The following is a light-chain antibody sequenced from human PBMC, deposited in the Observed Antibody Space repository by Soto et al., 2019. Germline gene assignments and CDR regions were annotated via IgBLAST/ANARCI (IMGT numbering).Light chain of an antibody. CDR2: GAS. CDR3: QQYGSSPRGT. J-gene: IGKJ5*01. Sequence: EIVLARSPGTLSVSPGESVTLSWRASQSVTNSFLACYQKKPGQAPRLVFYGASRRATGIPDRFTGSGSGTDLTLTISRLEPEDFAVYYCQQYGSSPRGTFGQGTRLEIK. CDR1: QSVTNSF. V-gene: IGKV3-20*01.